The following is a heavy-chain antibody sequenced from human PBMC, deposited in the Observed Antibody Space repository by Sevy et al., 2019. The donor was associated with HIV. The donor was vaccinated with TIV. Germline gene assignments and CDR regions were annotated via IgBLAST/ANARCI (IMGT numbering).Heavy chain of an antibody. V-gene: IGHV3-30-3*01. Sequence: GGCLRLSCAASGFTFSSYAMHWVRQAPGKGLEWVAVISYDGSNKYYADSVKGRFTISRDNSKNTLYLQMNSLRAEDTAVYYCARSSILTTVTSYYYYGMDVWGQGTTVTVSS. CDR1: GFTFSSYA. CDR2: ISYDGSNK. D-gene: IGHD4-17*01. J-gene: IGHJ6*02. CDR3: ARSSILTTVTSYYYYGMDV.